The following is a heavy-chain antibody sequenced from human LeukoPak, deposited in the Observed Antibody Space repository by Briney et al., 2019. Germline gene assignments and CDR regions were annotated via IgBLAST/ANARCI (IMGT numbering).Heavy chain of an antibody. V-gene: IGHV5-51*01. Sequence: GESLKISCKGSGYSFTSYWIDWVRQMPGKGLEWMGIIYPGESDTKYSPSFQGQVTISADKSISTAYLQWSSLKASDTAMYYCARHRTFMAVADYYFDYWGQGTLVTVSS. CDR3: ARHRTFMAVADYYFDY. CDR1: GYSFTSYW. J-gene: IGHJ4*02. CDR2: IYPGESDT. D-gene: IGHD6-19*01.